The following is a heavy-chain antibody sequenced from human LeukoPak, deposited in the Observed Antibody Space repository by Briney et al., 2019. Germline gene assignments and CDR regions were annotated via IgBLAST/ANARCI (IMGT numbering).Heavy chain of an antibody. CDR1: GFTFSDYY. Sequence: GGSLRLSCAASGFTFSDYYMSWIRQAPGKGLEWVSYISSSGSTIYYADSVKGRFTISRDNAKNSLYLQMNSLRAEDTAVYYCARDFPTYYDILTGSYPPEDYWGQGTLVTVSS. D-gene: IGHD3-9*01. CDR2: ISSSGSTI. J-gene: IGHJ4*02. CDR3: ARDFPTYYDILTGSYPPEDY. V-gene: IGHV3-11*01.